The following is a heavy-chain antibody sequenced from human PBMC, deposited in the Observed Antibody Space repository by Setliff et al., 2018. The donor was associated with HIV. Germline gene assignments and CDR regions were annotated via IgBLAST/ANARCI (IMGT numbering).Heavy chain of an antibody. CDR1: GYTFTSYG. D-gene: IGHD2-2*01. J-gene: IGHJ4*02. CDR3: ARDTSSSY. Sequence: ASVKVSCKASGYTFTSYGISWVRQAPGQGLEWMGWIDSNNGNRNFAQKFRGRVTMTTDISTNTAYMEVRSLSFDDTAVYFCARDTSSSYWGQGTPVTV. V-gene: IGHV1-18*01. CDR2: IDSNNGNR.